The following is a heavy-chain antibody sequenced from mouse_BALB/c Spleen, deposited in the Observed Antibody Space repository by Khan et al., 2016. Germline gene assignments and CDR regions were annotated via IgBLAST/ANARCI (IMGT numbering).Heavy chain of an antibody. Sequence: QVQLKESGAELARPGASVKLSCKASGYTFTSYWMQWVKQRPGQGLEWIGAIYPGDGDTRYTQKFKGKATLTADKSSSTAYMQLSSLASEDSAVYYCASRGYGYHFDYWGQGTTLTVSS. CDR3: ASRGYGYHFDY. D-gene: IGHD2-2*01. V-gene: IGHV1-87*01. CDR2: IYPGDGDT. CDR1: GYTFTSYW. J-gene: IGHJ2*01.